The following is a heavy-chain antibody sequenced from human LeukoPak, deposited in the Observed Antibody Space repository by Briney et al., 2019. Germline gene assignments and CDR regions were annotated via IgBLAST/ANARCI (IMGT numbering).Heavy chain of an antibody. J-gene: IGHJ5*02. CDR1: GFTFSSYA. V-gene: IGHV3-23*01. Sequence: GGSLRLSCAASGFTFSSYAMSWVRQAPGKGPEWVSAISGSGGSTYYADSVKGRFTISRDNSKNTLYLQMNSLRAEDTAVYYCAKDPYGSGMYNWFDPWGQGTLVTVSS. CDR3: AKDPYGSGMYNWFDP. CDR2: ISGSGGST. D-gene: IGHD3-10*01.